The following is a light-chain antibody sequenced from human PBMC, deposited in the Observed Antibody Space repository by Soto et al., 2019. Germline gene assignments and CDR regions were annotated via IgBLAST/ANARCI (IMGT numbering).Light chain of an antibody. CDR1: SSDVGGYDY. CDR2: DVT. V-gene: IGLV2-11*01. J-gene: IGLJ3*02. Sequence: QSVLTQPRSVSGSPGQSVTISCTGTSSDVGGYDYVSWCQQHPGKAPKLLIYDVTRRPSGVPDRFSGSKSGNTASLTISGLQAEDEDDYYCCSYAGAYTWMFGGGTKLTVL. CDR3: CSYAGAYTWM.